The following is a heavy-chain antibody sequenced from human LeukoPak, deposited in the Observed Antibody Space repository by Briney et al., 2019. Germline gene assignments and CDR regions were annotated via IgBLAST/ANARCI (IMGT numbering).Heavy chain of an antibody. CDR1: GFTFSSYE. V-gene: IGHV3-48*03. J-gene: IGHJ4*02. CDR2: ISSSSNTI. Sequence: GGSLRLSCAASGFTFSSYEMNWVRQAPGKGLEWVSYISSSSNTIYYADSVKGRFTISRDNAKNSLFLQMNSLRAEDTAVYYCARDEGVSFDYWGQGILVTVSS. CDR3: ARDEGVSFDY.